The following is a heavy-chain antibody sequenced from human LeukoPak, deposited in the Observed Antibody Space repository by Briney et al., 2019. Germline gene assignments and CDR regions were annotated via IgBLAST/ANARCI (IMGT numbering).Heavy chain of an antibody. V-gene: IGHV4-4*02. CDR1: GGSISSGNW. D-gene: IGHD2-8*01. CDR3: ARVGKYALPPGVPYYYMDV. Sequence: SETLSLTCTVSGGSISSGNWWSWVRQPPGKGLEWIGEIYHSGSTKYNPSLKSRVTISVDTSKNQLSLKLSSVTAADTAVYYCARVGKYALPPGVPYYYMDVWGKGTTVTVSS. J-gene: IGHJ6*03. CDR2: IYHSGST.